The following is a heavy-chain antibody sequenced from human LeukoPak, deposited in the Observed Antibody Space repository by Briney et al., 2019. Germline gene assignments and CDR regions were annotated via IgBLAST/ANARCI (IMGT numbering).Heavy chain of an antibody. D-gene: IGHD3-3*01. CDR3: ARGSVNYDFWSGYPLGAFDI. CDR2: ISACNGNT. Sequence: GASVKVSCKASGYTFTSYGISWVRQAPGQGLEWMGWISACNGNTNYAQKLQGRVTMTTDTSTSTAYMELRSLRSDDTAVYYCARGSVNYDFWSGYPLGAFDIWGQGTMVTVSS. J-gene: IGHJ3*02. V-gene: IGHV1-18*01. CDR1: GYTFTSYG.